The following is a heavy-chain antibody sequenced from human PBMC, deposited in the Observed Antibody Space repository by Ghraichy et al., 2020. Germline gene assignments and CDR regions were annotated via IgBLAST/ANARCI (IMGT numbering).Heavy chain of an antibody. CDR1: GFTFSSYS. J-gene: IGHJ4*02. Sequence: GSLNISCAASGFTFSSYSMNWVRQAPGKGLEWVSSISSSSSYIYYADSVKGRFTISRDNAKNSLYLQMNSLRAEDTAVYYCARDSRGSGSYYNEQLDYWGQGTLVTVSS. V-gene: IGHV3-21*01. CDR2: ISSSSSYI. D-gene: IGHD3-10*01. CDR3: ARDSRGSGSYYNEQLDY.